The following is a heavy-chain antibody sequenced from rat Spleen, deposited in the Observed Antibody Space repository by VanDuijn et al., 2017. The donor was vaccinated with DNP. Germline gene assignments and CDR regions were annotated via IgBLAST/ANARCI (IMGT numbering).Heavy chain of an antibody. D-gene: IGHD3-8*01. CDR1: GFSLTSYT. V-gene: IGHV2-6*01. CDR2: ISSGGST. CDR3: ARYPHYYAMDA. Sequence: QVQLKESGPGLVQPSQTLSLTCTVSGFSLTSYTVSWVRQPPGKGLEWIAAISSGGSTYYNSALKSRLSISRDTSKSQVFLKMNSLQTEDTAMYFCARYPHYYAMDAWGQGTSVTVSS. J-gene: IGHJ4*01.